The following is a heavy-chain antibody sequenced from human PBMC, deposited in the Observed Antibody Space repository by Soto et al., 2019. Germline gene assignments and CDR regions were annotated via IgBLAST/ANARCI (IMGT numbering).Heavy chain of an antibody. CDR2: ISAYNGNT. D-gene: IGHD2-15*01. V-gene: IGHV1-18*01. J-gene: IGHJ4*02. CDR1: GYTFTSYG. Sequence: ASLKVSCKASGYTFTSYGISWVRQAPGQGLEWMGWISAYNGNTNYAQKLQGRVTMTTDTSTSTAYMELRSLRSDDTAVYYCARSGCSGGSCYSYYFDYWGQGTLVTVSS. CDR3: ARSGCSGGSCYSYYFDY.